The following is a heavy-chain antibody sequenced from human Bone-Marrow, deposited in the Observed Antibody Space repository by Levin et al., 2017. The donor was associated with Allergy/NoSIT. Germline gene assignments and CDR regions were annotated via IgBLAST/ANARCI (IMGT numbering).Heavy chain of an antibody. V-gene: IGHV4-31*03. CDR1: GGSISSGDYY. J-gene: IGHJ4*02. CDR3: ARGVYDSSGYYYYFDY. CDR2: IYYSGST. D-gene: IGHD3-22*01. Sequence: SETLSLTCTVSGGSISSGDYYWTWIRQHPGKGLEYIGYIYYSGSTYYNPSLKSRLSISVDTSKNQFSLKLRFVTAADTVVYYCARGVYDSSGYYYYFDYWGQGTLVTVSS.